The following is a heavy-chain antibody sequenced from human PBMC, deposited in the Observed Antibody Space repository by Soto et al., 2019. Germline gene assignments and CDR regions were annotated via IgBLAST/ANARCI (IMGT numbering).Heavy chain of an antibody. J-gene: IGHJ6*02. CDR3: ASLGGDILLVPAGGLNYYGMDV. CDR2: IYYSGST. D-gene: IGHD2-2*01. CDR1: GGSISRSSYY. V-gene: IGHV4-39*01. Sequence: SETLSLTCTVSGGSISRSSYYWGWIRQPPGKGLEWIGSIYYSGSTYYNPSLKSRVTISVDTSKNQFSLKLSSVTAADTAVYYCASLGGDILLVPAGGLNYYGMDVWGQGTTLTVSS.